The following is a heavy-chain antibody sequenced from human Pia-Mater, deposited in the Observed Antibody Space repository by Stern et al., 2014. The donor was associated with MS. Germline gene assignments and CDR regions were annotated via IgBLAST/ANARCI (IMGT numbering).Heavy chain of an antibody. CDR1: GFTFNKYA. Sequence: VQLVESGGDLVQPGGSLRLSCAASGFTFNKYAINWVRQAPGKGLEWVSTISGRGSSIYYADSVKGRFTISRDNSENTLYLQMHSLRAEDTAIYYCAKQYFDSSGYSYYYGMDVWGQGTTVTVSS. J-gene: IGHJ6*02. V-gene: IGHV3-23*04. CDR3: AKQYFDSSGYSYYYGMDV. D-gene: IGHD3-22*01. CDR2: ISGRGSSI.